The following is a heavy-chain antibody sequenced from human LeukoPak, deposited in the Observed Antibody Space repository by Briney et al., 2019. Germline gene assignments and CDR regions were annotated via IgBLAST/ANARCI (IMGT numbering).Heavy chain of an antibody. Sequence: ASVKVSCKASGYTFTSYGISWVRQAPGQGLEWMGWISAYNGNTNHARKLQGRVTMTTDTSTSTAYMELRSLRPDDTAVYYCARDGFVVPAAIELDYWGQGTLVTVSS. D-gene: IGHD2-2*01. CDR3: ARDGFVVPAAIELDY. J-gene: IGHJ4*02. CDR2: ISAYNGNT. V-gene: IGHV1-18*01. CDR1: GYTFTSYG.